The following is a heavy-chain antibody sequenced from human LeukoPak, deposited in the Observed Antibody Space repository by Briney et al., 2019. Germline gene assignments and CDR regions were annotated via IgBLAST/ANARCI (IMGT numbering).Heavy chain of an antibody. Sequence: ASVKVSCKASGYTFSSDDINWVRPAPGQGHEWMGWMNPKSGNTGYAQKFLGRVTMTRNTSISTAYMELSRLRSEDTAVYYCARGRVFPGVAPRQVWFDPWGQGTPVTVSS. D-gene: IGHD3-10*01. J-gene: IGHJ5*02. CDR2: MNPKSGNT. CDR1: GYTFSSDD. V-gene: IGHV1-8*02. CDR3: ARGRVFPGVAPRQVWFDP.